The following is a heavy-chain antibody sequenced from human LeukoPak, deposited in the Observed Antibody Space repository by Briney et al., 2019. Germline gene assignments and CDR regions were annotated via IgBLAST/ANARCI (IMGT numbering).Heavy chain of an antibody. CDR3: TTQYYYDSSGYSSPSYYYFDY. J-gene: IGHJ4*02. V-gene: IGHV3-15*07. Sequence: PGGSLRLSCAASGFTFSNAWMNWVRQAPGKGLEWVGRIKSKTDGGTTDYAAPVKGRFTISRDDSKNTLYLQMNSLKTEDTAVYYCTTQYYYDSSGYSSPSYYYFDYWGQGTLVTVSS. CDR2: IKSKTDGGTT. CDR1: GFTFSNAW. D-gene: IGHD3-22*01.